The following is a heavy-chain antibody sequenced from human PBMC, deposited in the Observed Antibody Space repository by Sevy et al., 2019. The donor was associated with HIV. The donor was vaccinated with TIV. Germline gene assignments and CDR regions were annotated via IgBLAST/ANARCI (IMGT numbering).Heavy chain of an antibody. CDR3: VKDAWRGSSWYSGFDY. CDR1: GFTFSSYG. D-gene: IGHD6-13*01. Sequence: GGSLRLSCAASGFTFSSYGMHWVRQAPGKGLEWAAFIRYDGSNKYYADSVKRRFTISRDNSKNTLYVQMNSLRAEDTAVYYCVKDAWRGSSWYSGFDYWGQGTLVTVSS. J-gene: IGHJ4*02. CDR2: IRYDGSNK. V-gene: IGHV3-30*02.